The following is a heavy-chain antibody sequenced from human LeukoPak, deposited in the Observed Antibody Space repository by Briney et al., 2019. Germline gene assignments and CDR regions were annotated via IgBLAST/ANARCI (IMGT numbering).Heavy chain of an antibody. Sequence: SETLSLTFTVSGGSISSSSYYWGWIRQPPGKGLEWIGSIYYSGSTYYNPSLKSRVTISVDTSKNQFSLKLSSVTAADTAVYYCAGRPYYYDSSGSILFDYWGQGTLVTVSS. J-gene: IGHJ4*02. CDR1: GGSISSSSYY. D-gene: IGHD3-22*01. CDR3: AGRPYYYDSSGSILFDY. CDR2: IYYSGST. V-gene: IGHV4-39*01.